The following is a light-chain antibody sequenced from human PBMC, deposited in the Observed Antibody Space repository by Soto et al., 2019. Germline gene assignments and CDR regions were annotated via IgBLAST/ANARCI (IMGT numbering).Light chain of an antibody. V-gene: IGKV3-20*01. CDR1: QSVSSNC. Sequence: ESVLAQSPGTLSLSPGERATLSCRASQSVSSNCLAWYKQKPGQAPRLLVYGASTRATGIPDRFSGSGSGTDVTLTISRLEPEDFAVYYCQQYGTSPRTFGQGTKVDIK. CDR2: GAS. CDR3: QQYGTSPRT. J-gene: IGKJ1*01.